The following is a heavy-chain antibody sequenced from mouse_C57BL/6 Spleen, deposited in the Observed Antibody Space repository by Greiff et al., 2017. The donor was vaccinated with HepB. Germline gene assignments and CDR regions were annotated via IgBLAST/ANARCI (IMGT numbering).Heavy chain of an antibody. J-gene: IGHJ4*01. V-gene: IGHV1-53*01. Sequence: QVQLQQSGTELVKPGASVKLSCKASGYTFTSYWMHWVKQRPGQGLEWIGNINPSNGGTNYNEKFKSKATLTVDKSSSTAYMQLSSLTAEDSAVYYCAGGGLYYAMDYWGQGTSVTVSS. CDR1: GYTFTSYW. CDR3: AGGGLYYAMDY. CDR2: INPSNGGT.